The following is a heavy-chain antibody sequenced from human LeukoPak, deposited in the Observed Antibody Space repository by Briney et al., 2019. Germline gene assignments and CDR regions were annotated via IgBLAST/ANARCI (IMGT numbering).Heavy chain of an antibody. Sequence: ASVNVSCMASGYTFPSYDINWVRQATGQGLEWMGWMNPNSGNTGYAQKFQGRVTMTRNTSISTAYMELSSLRSEDTAVYYCARTTYDFWSGYYDFDYWGQGTLVTVSS. V-gene: IGHV1-8*01. J-gene: IGHJ4*02. CDR1: GYTFPSYD. CDR3: ARTTYDFWSGYYDFDY. D-gene: IGHD3-3*01. CDR2: MNPNSGNT.